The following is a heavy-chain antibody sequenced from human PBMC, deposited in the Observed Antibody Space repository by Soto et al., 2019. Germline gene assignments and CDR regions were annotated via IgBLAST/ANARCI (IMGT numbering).Heavy chain of an antibody. CDR1: GYTFTSYD. CDR2: MNPNSGNT. D-gene: IGHD3-3*01. J-gene: IGHJ5*02. CDR3: ARAEGYYDFWSGYSAARFDP. V-gene: IGHV1-8*01. Sequence: ASVKVSCKASGYTFTSYDINWVRQATGQGLEWMGWMNPNSGNTGYAQKFQGRVTMTRNTSISTAYMELSSLRSEDTAVYYCARAEGYYDFWSGYSAARFDPWGQGTLVTVPQ.